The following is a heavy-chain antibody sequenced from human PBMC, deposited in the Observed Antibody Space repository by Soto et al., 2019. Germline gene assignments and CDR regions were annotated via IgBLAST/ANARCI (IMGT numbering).Heavy chain of an antibody. CDR3: ARGRDAYKMGY. J-gene: IGHJ4*02. Sequence: QVQLQESGPGLVKPSETLSLTCTVSGGSVSSVSSYWSWIRQPPGKGLEWIGYMTQSGTTNYNPSLNSRGTISVDTSKNQISLKVNSVTAADTALYYCARGRDAYKMGYWGQGTLVTVSS. CDR1: GGSVSSVSSY. CDR2: MTQSGTT. D-gene: IGHD1-1*01. V-gene: IGHV4-61*01.